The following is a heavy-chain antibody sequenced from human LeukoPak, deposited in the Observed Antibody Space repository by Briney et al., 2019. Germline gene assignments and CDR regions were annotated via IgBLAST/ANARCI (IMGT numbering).Heavy chain of an antibody. CDR2: TSGDGITT. CDR1: GFTFHNYA. V-gene: IGHV3-43*02. D-gene: IGHD5/OR15-5a*01. Sequence: GGSLRLSCAASGFTFHNYAIHWVRQAPGKGLEWVSLTSGDGITTYLADSVKGRFTISRDNSKSSLFLQMNSLRTEDTALYYCARDHVYGGADYWGQGTLVTVSS. CDR3: ARDHVYGGADY. J-gene: IGHJ4*02.